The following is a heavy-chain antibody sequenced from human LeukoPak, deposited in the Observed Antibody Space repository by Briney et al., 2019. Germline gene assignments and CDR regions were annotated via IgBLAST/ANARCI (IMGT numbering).Heavy chain of an antibody. Sequence: PSETLSLTCAVYGGSFSGYYWSWIRQPPGKGLEWLGEINHSGSTNYNPSLKSRVTISVDTSKNQFSLKLSSVTAADTAVYYCARGGYCSSTSCPGFDPWGQGTLVTVSS. CDR1: GGSFSGYY. V-gene: IGHV4-34*01. J-gene: IGHJ5*02. CDR3: ARGGYCSSTSCPGFDP. CDR2: INHSGST. D-gene: IGHD2-2*01.